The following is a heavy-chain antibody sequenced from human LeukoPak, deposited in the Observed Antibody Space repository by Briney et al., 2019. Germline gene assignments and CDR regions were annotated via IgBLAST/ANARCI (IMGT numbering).Heavy chain of an antibody. Sequence: GGSLRLSCTASGFTFSNYAMHWVRRAPGKGLEWVSAISGSGSSTYYADSVKDRFTISRDNSKNSLYLQMNSLRAKDTAVYYCAKSQREACCYGMVVWGEGTTVTVSP. D-gene: IGHD1-26*01. CDR3: AKSQREACCYGMVV. V-gene: IGHV3-23*01. J-gene: IGHJ6*04. CDR1: GFTFSNYA. CDR2: ISGSGSST.